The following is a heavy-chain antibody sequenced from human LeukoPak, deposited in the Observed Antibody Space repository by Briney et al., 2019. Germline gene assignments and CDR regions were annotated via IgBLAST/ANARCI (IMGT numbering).Heavy chain of an antibody. CDR3: AKDHRAYSGYDY. Sequence: GGSLRLSCAASGFTFSSYAMSWVRQAPGKGLEWVSAISGSGGSTYHADSVKGRFTISRDNSKNTLYLQMNSLRAEDTAVYYCAKDHRAYSGYDYWGQGTLVTVSS. D-gene: IGHD5-12*01. CDR2: ISGSGGST. V-gene: IGHV3-23*01. CDR1: GFTFSSYA. J-gene: IGHJ4*02.